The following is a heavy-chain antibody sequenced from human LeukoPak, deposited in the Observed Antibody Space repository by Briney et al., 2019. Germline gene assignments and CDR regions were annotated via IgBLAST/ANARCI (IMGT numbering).Heavy chain of an antibody. CDR3: ARVEMATIGVDY. Sequence: GGSLRLSCAASGFTFSSYEMNWVRQAPGKGLEWVSYISSSGSTIYYTDSVKGRFTISRDNAKNSLYLQMNSLRVEDTAVYYCARVEMATIGVDYWGQGTLVTVSS. D-gene: IGHD5-24*01. CDR1: GFTFSSYE. V-gene: IGHV3-48*03. CDR2: ISSSGSTI. J-gene: IGHJ4*02.